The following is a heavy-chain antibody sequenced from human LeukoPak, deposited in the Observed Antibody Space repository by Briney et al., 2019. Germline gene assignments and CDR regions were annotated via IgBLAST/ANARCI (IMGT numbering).Heavy chain of an antibody. CDR1: GFTFDDYA. CDR2: ISWNSGSI. J-gene: IGHJ5*02. Sequence: GGSLRLSCAASGFTFDDYAMHWVRQAPGKGLEWVSGISWNSGSIGYADSVKGRFTISRDNAKNSLYLQMNSLRAEDTSVYYCARGPPLFDPWGQGTLVTVSS. V-gene: IGHV3-9*01. CDR3: ARGPPLFDP.